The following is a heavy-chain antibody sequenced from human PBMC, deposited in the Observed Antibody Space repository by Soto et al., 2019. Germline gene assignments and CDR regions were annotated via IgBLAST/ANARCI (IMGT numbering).Heavy chain of an antibody. J-gene: IGHJ6*02. D-gene: IGHD6-19*01. Sequence: NPGGSLRLSCAASEFTFSGYSMNWVRQAPGKGLEWVSSISSSSSHIYYADSVKGRFTISRDNAKNSLYLQMNSLRAEDTAVYYCARGCAGYTSAACNYYYGMDVWGQGTTVTVSS. CDR1: EFTFSGYS. CDR3: ARGCAGYTSAACNYYYGMDV. V-gene: IGHV3-21*01. CDR2: ISSSSSHI.